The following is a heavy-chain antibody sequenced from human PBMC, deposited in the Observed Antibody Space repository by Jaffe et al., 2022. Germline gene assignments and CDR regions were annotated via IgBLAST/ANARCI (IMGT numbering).Heavy chain of an antibody. V-gene: IGHV3-15*01. CDR2: IKSKTDGGTT. D-gene: IGHD3-3*01. Sequence: EVQLVESGGGLVKPGGSLRLSCAASGFTFSNAWMSWVRQAPGKGLEWVGRIKSKTDGGTTDYAAPVKGRFTISRDDSKNTLYLQMNSLKTEDTAVYYCTTGGGLVIMGDYFDYWGQGTLVTVSS. CDR3: TTGGGLVIMGDYFDY. CDR1: GFTFSNAW. J-gene: IGHJ4*02.